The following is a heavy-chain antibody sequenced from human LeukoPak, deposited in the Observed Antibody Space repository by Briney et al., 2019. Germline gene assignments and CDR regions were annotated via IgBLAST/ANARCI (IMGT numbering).Heavy chain of an antibody. J-gene: IGHJ3*02. CDR1: GFTFNSYP. D-gene: IGHD4/OR15-4a*01. CDR2: TSRNGGST. Sequence: GGSLRLSCSASGFTFNSYPVHWVGQAPGKGLEYVSGTSRNGGSTYYADSVKGRFTISRDNSKNTLYLQMSSLRAEDTAVYYCVKESGFMVAPNSAFDIWGQGTMVTVSS. V-gene: IGHV3-64D*06. CDR3: VKESGFMVAPNSAFDI.